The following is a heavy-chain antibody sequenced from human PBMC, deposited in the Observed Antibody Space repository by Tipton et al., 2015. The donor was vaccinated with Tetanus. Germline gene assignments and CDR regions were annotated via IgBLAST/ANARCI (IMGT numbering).Heavy chain of an antibody. V-gene: IGHV3-7*03. Sequence: SLRLSCAASGITINGYWMIWVRQAPGKGLERVANIKEDASEIHYVNSVRGRFTISRDNSKDTLYLQMHSLRVEDTAVYYCAKEIRPNDSWGQGTLVTVSS. CDR3: AKEIRPNDS. CDR1: GITINGYW. CDR2: IKEDASEI. D-gene: IGHD3-16*01. J-gene: IGHJ4*02.